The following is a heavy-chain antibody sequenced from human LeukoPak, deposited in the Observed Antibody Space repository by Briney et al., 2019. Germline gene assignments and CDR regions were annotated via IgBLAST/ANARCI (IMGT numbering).Heavy chain of an antibody. CDR2: IIPIFGTA. CDR1: GYTFTSYG. D-gene: IGHD6-13*01. V-gene: IGHV1-69*06. J-gene: IGHJ5*02. CDR3: ARVERYTSSGPTDP. Sequence: ASVKVSCKASGYTFTSYGISWVRQAPGQGLEWMGGIIPIFGTANYAQKFQGRVTITADKSTSTAYMELTSLRSEDTAVYYCARVERYTSSGPTDPWGQGTLVTVSS.